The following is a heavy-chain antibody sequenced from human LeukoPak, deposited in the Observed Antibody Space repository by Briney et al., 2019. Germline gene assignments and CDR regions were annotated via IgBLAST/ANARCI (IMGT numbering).Heavy chain of an antibody. CDR1: GFTFDDYA. D-gene: IGHD6-13*01. J-gene: IGHJ1*01. CDR3: AKDSSSWLEYFQH. V-gene: IGHV3-9*01. CDR2: ISWNSGSI. Sequence: GGSLRLSCAASGFTFDDYAMHWVRQAPGKGLEWVSGISWNSGSIGYADSVKGRFTISRDNAKNSLYLQMNSLRAEDTASYYCAKDSSSWLEYFQHWGQGTLVTVSS.